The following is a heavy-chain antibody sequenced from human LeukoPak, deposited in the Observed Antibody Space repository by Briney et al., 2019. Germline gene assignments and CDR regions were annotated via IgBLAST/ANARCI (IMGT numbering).Heavy chain of an antibody. CDR1: GYTFTGYY. V-gene: IGHV1-2*02. J-gene: IGHJ4*02. CDR2: ISPNSGGT. CDR3: ARGETVIGYYYDSSGYRDNDY. D-gene: IGHD3-22*01. Sequence: ASVKVSCKASGYTFTGYYIHWVRQAPGQGLEWMGWISPNSGGTNYAQKFQGRVTMTRDTSISTAYMELSRLRSDDTAVYYCARGETVIGYYYDSSGYRDNDYWGQGTLVTVSS.